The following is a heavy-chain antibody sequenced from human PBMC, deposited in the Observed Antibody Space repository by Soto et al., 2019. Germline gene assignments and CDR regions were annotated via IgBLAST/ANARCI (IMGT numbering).Heavy chain of an antibody. Sequence: GGSLRLSCAASGFTFSSYGMHWVRQAPGKGLEWVAVISYDGSNKYYADSVKGRFTISRDNSKNTLYLQMNSLRAEDTAVYYCAKGRLSRDYYDRRDWFDPWGQGTLVTVSS. J-gene: IGHJ5*02. CDR2: ISYDGSNK. D-gene: IGHD3-22*01. CDR1: GFTFSSYG. CDR3: AKGRLSRDYYDRRDWFDP. V-gene: IGHV3-30*18.